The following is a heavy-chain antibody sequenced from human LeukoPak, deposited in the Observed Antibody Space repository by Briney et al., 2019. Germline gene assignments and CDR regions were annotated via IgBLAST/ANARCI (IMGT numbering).Heavy chain of an antibody. J-gene: IGHJ2*01. V-gene: IGHV4-61*01. D-gene: IGHD2-21*02. Sequence: SQTLSLTCTVSGGSISSGSYYWSWIRQPPGKGLEWIGYIYYSGSTNYNPSLKSRVTISVDTSKNQFSLKLSSVTAADTAVYYCARGLAYCGGDCPRQRYFDLWGRGTLVTVSS. CDR3: ARGLAYCGGDCPRQRYFDL. CDR1: GGSISSGSYY. CDR2: IYYSGST.